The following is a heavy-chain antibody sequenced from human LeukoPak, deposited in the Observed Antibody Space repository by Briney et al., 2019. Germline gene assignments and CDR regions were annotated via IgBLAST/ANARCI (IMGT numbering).Heavy chain of an antibody. V-gene: IGHV4-34*01. D-gene: IGHD6-13*01. CDR1: GGSFSGYY. CDR3: ARDHPGGAAANRGWFDP. J-gene: IGHJ5*02. CDR2: ITHSGST. Sequence: SETLSLTCAVYGGSFSGYYWSWIRQPPGKGLEWIGEITHSGSTNYNPSLKSRVTLSVDTSKNQFSLKLSSVTAADTAVYYCARDHPGGAAANRGWFDPWGQGTLVTVSS.